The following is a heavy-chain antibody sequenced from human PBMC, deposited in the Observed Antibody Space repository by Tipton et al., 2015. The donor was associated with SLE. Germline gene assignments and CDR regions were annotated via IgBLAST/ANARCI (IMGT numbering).Heavy chain of an antibody. CDR2: IRYDGSNK. CDR1: GFTFSSYG. J-gene: IGHJ4*02. CDR3: ARDPGSRELPFDY. Sequence: SLRLSCAASGFTFSSYGMHWVRQAPGKGLEWVAFIRYDGSNKYYADSVKGRFTISRDNSKNTLYLQMNSLRAEDTAVYYCARDPGSRELPFDYWGQGTLVTVSS. V-gene: IGHV3-30*02. D-gene: IGHD1-26*01.